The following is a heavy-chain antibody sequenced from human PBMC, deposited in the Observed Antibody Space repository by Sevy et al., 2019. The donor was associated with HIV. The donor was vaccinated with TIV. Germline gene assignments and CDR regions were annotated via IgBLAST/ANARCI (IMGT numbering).Heavy chain of an antibody. CDR1: GFTFSKYS. Sequence: GGSLRLSCAASGFTFSKYSMSWVRQAPGKGLEWVSTFSFGCGRINYADSVKGRFTISRDDSKNTLYLQMNSLRAKDTAVYYCAREGCTKPHDYWGQGTLVTVSS. CDR2: FSFGCGRI. V-gene: IGHV3-23*01. CDR3: AREGCTKPHDY. D-gene: IGHD2-8*01. J-gene: IGHJ4*02.